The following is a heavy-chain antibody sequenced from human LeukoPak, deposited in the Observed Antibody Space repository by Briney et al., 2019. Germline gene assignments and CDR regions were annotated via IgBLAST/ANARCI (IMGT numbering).Heavy chain of an antibody. CDR3: ARGLVTTSIYYYYMDV. CDR2: IIPIFGTA. D-gene: IGHD4-17*01. J-gene: IGHJ6*03. CDR1: GGTFTSYA. Sequence: SVKVSCKASGGTFTSYAISWVRQAPGQGLEWMGGIIPIFGTANYAQKFQGRVTITTDESTSTAYMELSSLRSEDTAVYYCARGLVTTSIYYYYMDVWGKGTTVTVSS. V-gene: IGHV1-69*05.